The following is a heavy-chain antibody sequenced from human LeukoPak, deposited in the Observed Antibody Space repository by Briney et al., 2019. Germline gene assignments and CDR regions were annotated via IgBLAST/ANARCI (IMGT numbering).Heavy chain of an antibody. V-gene: IGHV4-4*07. CDR3: ARVAPRDDYYFDY. D-gene: IGHD5-24*01. CDR2: FYISGTT. Sequence: SETLSLTCTVSGGSVSSYYWSWIRQPAGKGLEWIGRFYISGTTNYNPSLKSRVTMSVDTSKNHFSLNLSSVTAADTAVYYCARVAPRDDYYFDYWGQGTLVTVSS. CDR1: GGSVSSYY. J-gene: IGHJ4*02.